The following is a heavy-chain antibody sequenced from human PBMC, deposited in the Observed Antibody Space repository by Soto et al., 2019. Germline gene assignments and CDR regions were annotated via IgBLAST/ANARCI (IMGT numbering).Heavy chain of an antibody. CDR2: IDPSDSYT. CDR1: GYSFTSYW. CDR3: ARHGEVYYNESSGSSWFAP. D-gene: IGHD3-22*01. J-gene: IGHJ5*02. Sequence: PGESLKISCKGSGYSFTSYWISWVRQMPGKGLEWMGRIDPSDSYTNYSPSFQGHVTISADKSISTAYLQWSSLKSSDTAMYYCARHGEVYYNESSGSSWFAPWGQGTLVTVSS. V-gene: IGHV5-10-1*01.